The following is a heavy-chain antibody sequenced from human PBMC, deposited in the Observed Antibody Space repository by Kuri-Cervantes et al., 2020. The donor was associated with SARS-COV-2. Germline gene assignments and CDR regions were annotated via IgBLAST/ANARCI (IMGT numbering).Heavy chain of an antibody. V-gene: IGHV1-2*02. Sequence: ASVKVSCKASGYTFTGYYMHWVRQAPGQGLEWMGWINPNSGGTNYAQKFQGRVTMTRDTSISTAYMELSRLRSDDTAVYYCARDLAGAATTGQYFDYWGQGTLVTVSS. CDR2: INPNSGGT. CDR1: GYTFTGYY. CDR3: ARDLAGAATTGQYFDY. J-gene: IGHJ4*02. D-gene: IGHD6-19*01.